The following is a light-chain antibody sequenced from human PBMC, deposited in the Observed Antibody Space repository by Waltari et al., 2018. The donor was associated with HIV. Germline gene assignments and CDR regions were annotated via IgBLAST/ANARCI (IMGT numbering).Light chain of an antibody. J-gene: IGLJ2*01. V-gene: IGLV3-21*02. CDR2: DDS. CDR3: QVWDSSSDHVV. CDR1: NIGSTT. Sequence: SYVLTQPPSLSVAPGQTARITCGGNNIGSTTVPWYPTKPGPAPVGVVYDDSDRPSGIPERFSGSNSGNTATLTISRVEAGDEADYYCQVWDSSSDHVVFGGGTKLTVL.